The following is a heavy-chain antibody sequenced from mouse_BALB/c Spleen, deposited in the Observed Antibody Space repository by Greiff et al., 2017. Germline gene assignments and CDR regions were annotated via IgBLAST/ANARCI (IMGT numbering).Heavy chain of an antibody. D-gene: IGHD1-1*01. V-gene: IGHV1S56*01. CDR2: IYPGNVNT. CDR3: ARSLLITTVVAEDY. Sequence: VQLQQSGPELVKPGASVRISCKASGYTFTSYYIHWVKQRPGQGLEWIGWIYPGNVNTKYNEKFKGKATLTADKSSSTAYMQLSSLTSEDSAVYFCARSLLITTVVAEDYWGQGTTLTVSS. J-gene: IGHJ2*01. CDR1: GYTFTSYY.